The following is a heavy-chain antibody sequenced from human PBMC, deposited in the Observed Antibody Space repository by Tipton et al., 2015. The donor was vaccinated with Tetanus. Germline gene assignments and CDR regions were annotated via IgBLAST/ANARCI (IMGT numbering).Heavy chain of an antibody. CDR3: AKDQSPGYCSGGRCYDYYYYGMDV. D-gene: IGHD2-15*01. CDR2: ISGSGSSA. J-gene: IGHJ6*02. CDR1: GFTFSSYA. Sequence: SLRLSCAASGFTFSSYAMSWVRQAPGKGLEWVSAISGSGSSAYYADSVKGRFTISRDNSKNTLYLQMNSLRADDTAVYYCAKDQSPGYCSGGRCYDYYYYGMDVWGQGTTVTVSS. V-gene: IGHV3-23*01.